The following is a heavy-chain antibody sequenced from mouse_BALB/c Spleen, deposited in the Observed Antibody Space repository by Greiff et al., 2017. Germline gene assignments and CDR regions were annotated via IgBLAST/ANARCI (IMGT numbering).Heavy chain of an antibody. D-gene: IGHD1-1*01. CDR3: AKQYYGSSSWFAY. CDR1: GFSLTDYG. CDR2: IWGGGST. Sequence: VKLQESGPGLVAPSQSLSITCTVSGFSLTDYGVSWIRQPPGKGLEWLGVIWGGGSTYYNSALKSRLSISKDNSKSQVFLKMNSLQTDDTAMYYCAKQYYGSSSWFAYWGQGTLVTVSA. V-gene: IGHV2-6-5*01. J-gene: IGHJ3*01.